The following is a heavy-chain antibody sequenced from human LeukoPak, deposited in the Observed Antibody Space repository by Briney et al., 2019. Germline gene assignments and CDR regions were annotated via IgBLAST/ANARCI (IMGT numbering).Heavy chain of an antibody. D-gene: IGHD2-2*01. CDR1: GFTFSSYE. V-gene: IGHV3-48*01. CDR2: ISSSSSTI. J-gene: IGHJ4*02. CDR3: ARDLESAVVPRGGY. Sequence: HPGGSLRLSCAASGFTFSSYEMNWVRQAPGKGLEWVSYISSSSSTIYYADSVKGRFTISRDNAKNSLYLQMNSLRAEDTAVYYCARDLESAVVPRGGYWGQGTLVTVSS.